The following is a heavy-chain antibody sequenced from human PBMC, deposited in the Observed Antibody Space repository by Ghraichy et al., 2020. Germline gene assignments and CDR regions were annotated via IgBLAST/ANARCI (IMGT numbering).Heavy chain of an antibody. V-gene: IGHV1-2*02. CDR3: ARTIAVAGKGFDY. J-gene: IGHJ4*02. Sequence: ASVKVSCKASGYTFTGYYMHWVRQAPGQGLEWMGWINPNSGGTNYAQKFQGRVTMTRDTSISTAYMELSRLRSDDTAVYYCARTIAVAGKGFDYWGQGTLVTVSS. CDR1: GYTFTGYY. CDR2: INPNSGGT. D-gene: IGHD6-19*01.